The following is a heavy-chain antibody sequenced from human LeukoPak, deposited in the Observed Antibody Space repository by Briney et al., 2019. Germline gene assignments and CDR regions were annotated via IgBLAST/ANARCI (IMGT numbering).Heavy chain of an antibody. Sequence: ASVKVSCKVSGYTLTELSMHWVRQAPGKGLEWMGGFDPEDGETIYAQKFQGRVTMTADTSTSTAYMELRSLRSDDTAVYYCARDPMTTVTTRGLGPLNYWGQGTLVTVSS. CDR1: GYTLTELS. D-gene: IGHD4-11*01. V-gene: IGHV1-24*01. J-gene: IGHJ4*02. CDR3: ARDPMTTVTTRGLGPLNY. CDR2: FDPEDGET.